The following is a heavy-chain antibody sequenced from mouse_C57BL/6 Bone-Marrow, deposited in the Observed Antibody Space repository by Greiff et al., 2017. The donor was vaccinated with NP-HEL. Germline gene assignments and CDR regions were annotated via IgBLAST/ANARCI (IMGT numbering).Heavy chain of an antibody. V-gene: IGHV1-54*01. D-gene: IGHD1-1*01. Sequence: VQLQESGAELVRPGTSVKVSCKASGYAFTNYLIEWVKQRPGQGLEWIGVINPGSGGTNYNEKFKGKATLTADKSSSTAYMQLSSLTSEDSAVYFCARGDGSSPYYYAMDYWGQGTSVTVSS. CDR1: GYAFTNYL. CDR2: INPGSGGT. J-gene: IGHJ4*01. CDR3: ARGDGSSPYYYAMDY.